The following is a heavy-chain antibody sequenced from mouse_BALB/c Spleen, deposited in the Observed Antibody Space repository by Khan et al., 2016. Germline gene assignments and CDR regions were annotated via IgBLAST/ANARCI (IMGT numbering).Heavy chain of an antibody. CDR1: GFDFSRYW. CDR3: ASIHYYGRFAY. CDR2: INPDSSTI. J-gene: IGHJ3*01. D-gene: IGHD1-2*01. Sequence: EVKLLESGGGLVQPGGSLKLSCAASGFDFSRYWMSWVRQAPGKGLEWIGEINPDSSTINYTPSLKDKFIISRANAKNTLYLQMSKVRSEDTALYYCASIHYYGRFAYWGQGTLVTVSA. V-gene: IGHV4-1*02.